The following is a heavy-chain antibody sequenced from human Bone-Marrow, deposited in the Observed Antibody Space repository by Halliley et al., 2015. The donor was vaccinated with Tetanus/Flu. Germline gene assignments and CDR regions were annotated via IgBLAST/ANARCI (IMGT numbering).Heavy chain of an antibody. CDR3: ATFEYSSSDFDY. D-gene: IGHD6-19*01. V-gene: IGHV5-51*01. J-gene: IGHJ4*02. Sequence: WMGIVYPDDSDTKYSPSFQGQVTISVDKSINPAYVQWSSLRASDTAMYYCATFEYSSSDFDYWGQGTQVTVSS. CDR2: VYPDDSDT.